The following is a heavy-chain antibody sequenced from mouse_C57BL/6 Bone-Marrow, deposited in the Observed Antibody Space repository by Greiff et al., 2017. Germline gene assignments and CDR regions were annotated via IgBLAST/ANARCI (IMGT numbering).Heavy chain of an antibody. CDR1: GFTFSSYG. V-gene: IGHV5-6*01. Sequence: VQLQQSGGDLVKPGGSLKLSCAASGFTFSSYGMSWVRQTPDKRLEWVATISSGGSYTYYPDSVKGRFTISRDNAKNTLYLQMSSLKSEDTAKYYCARRDDYDDSYAMDYWCQGTSVPVSS. D-gene: IGHD2-4*01. J-gene: IGHJ4*01. CDR2: ISSGGSYT. CDR3: ARRDDYDDSYAMDY.